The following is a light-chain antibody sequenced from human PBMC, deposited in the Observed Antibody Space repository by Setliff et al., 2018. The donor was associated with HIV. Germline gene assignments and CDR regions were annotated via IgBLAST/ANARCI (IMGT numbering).Light chain of an antibody. CDR3: QSYDSSLSGYV. Sequence: LTQPPSVSGAPGQRVTISCTGSSSNIGAGYDVHWYQQLPGTAPKLLIYGNSNRPSGVPDRLSGSKSGTSASLAITGLQAEDEADYYCQSYDSSLSGYVFGTGTKVTVL. CDR2: GNS. V-gene: IGLV1-40*01. CDR1: SSNIGAGYD. J-gene: IGLJ1*01.